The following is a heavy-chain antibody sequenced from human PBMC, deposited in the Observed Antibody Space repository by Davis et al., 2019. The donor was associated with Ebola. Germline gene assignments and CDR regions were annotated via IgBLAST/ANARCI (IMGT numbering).Heavy chain of an antibody. CDR1: GYSFTSYW. D-gene: IGHD3-16*01. V-gene: IGHV5-10-1*01. J-gene: IGHJ4*02. CDR2: IDPSDSYT. Sequence: GESLKISCKGSGYSFTSYWISWVRQMPGKGLKWMGRIDPSDSYTNYSPSFQGHVTIPADKSISTAYLQWSSLKASDTAMYYCARQGVRGVLSTDYWGQGTLVTVSS. CDR3: ARQGVRGVLSTDY.